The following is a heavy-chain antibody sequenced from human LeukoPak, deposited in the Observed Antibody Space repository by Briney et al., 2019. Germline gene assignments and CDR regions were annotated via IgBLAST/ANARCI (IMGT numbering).Heavy chain of an antibody. D-gene: IGHD6-19*01. Sequence: GASVKVSCKASGYSFTGYYLHWVRQAPGQGLEWMGWINPNSGGTNYAQMFQGRVTMTRDTSMDTAYMELSRLRSDDTAVYYCARARGTYSSDWYSFDPWGQGTLVTVSS. J-gene: IGHJ5*02. CDR3: ARARGTYSSDWYSFDP. V-gene: IGHV1-2*02. CDR2: INPNSGGT. CDR1: GYSFTGYY.